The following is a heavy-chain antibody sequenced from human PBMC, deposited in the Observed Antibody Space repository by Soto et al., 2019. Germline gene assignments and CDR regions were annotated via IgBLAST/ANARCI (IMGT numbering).Heavy chain of an antibody. Sequence: TLSLTCTVSGFSLSTSGMCVSWIRQPPGKALEWLALIDWDDNKYYSTSLKTRLTISKDTSKNQVVLIMTNMDPVDTATYYCARIGYYDSVTWGMDVWGQGTTVTVSS. D-gene: IGHD3-10*01. CDR3: ARIGYYDSVTWGMDV. V-gene: IGHV2-70*01. CDR1: GFSLSTSGMC. J-gene: IGHJ6*02. CDR2: IDWDDNK.